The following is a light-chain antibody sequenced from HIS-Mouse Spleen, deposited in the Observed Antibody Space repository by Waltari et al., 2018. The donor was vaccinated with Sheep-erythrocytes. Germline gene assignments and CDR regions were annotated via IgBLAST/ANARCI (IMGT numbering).Light chain of an antibody. J-gene: IGKJ3*01. CDR2: AAS. CDR1: QGISRY. CDR3: QQLNSYPPA. V-gene: IGKV1-9*01. Sequence: DIQLTQSPSFLSASVGDRVTITCRASQGISRYLAWYQQKQGTAPKLLIYAASTLQSEVPSRFSGSGSGTEFTLTISSLQPEDFATYYCQQLNSYPPAFGPGTKVDIK.